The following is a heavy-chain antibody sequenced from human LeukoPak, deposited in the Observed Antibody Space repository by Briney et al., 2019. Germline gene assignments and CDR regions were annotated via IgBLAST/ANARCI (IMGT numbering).Heavy chain of an antibody. D-gene: IGHD3-22*01. CDR1: GYTFTGYY. CDR2: INPNSGGT. V-gene: IGHV1-2*02. CDR3: ARSMYYYDSSGLLDY. Sequence: ASVKVSCKASGYTFTGYYMHWVRQAPGQGLEWMGWINPNSGGTNYAQKFQGRVTMTRDTPISTAYMELSRLRSDDTAVYYCARSMYYYDSSGLLDYWGQGTLVTVSS. J-gene: IGHJ4*02.